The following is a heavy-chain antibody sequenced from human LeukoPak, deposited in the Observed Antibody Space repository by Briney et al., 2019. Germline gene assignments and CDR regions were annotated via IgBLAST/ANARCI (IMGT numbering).Heavy chain of an antibody. CDR2: INPSSGGT. V-gene: IGHV1-2*02. J-gene: IGHJ4*02. CDR3: ARGVAY. CDR1: GYTFTGCY. Sequence: ASVKVSCKASGYTFTGCYMHWVRQAPGQGLEWMGWINPSSGGTNYAQKFQGRVTMTRDTSIGAAYMELSRLRSDDTAVYYCARGVAYWGQGTLVTVSS.